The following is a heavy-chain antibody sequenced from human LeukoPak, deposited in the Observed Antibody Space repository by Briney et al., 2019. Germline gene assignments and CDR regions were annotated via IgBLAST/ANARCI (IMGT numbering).Heavy chain of an antibody. CDR2: ISGSGGST. CDR1: GFTFDDYA. CDR3: AKVVSGCYDSSGSNYGH. V-gene: IGHV3-23*01. J-gene: IGHJ4*02. D-gene: IGHD3-22*01. Sequence: QPGRSLRLSCAASGFTFDDYAMHWVRQAPGRGLEWVSTISGSGGSTYYADSVKGRFTISRDNSKNTLYLQMNSLRADDTAVYYCAKVVSGCYDSSGSNYGHWGQGTLVTVS.